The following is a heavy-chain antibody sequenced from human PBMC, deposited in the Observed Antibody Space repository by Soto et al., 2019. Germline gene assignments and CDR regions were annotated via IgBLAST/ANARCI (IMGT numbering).Heavy chain of an antibody. CDR3: ARHGSN. CDR1: GVSISNSSYY. J-gene: IGHJ4*02. V-gene: IGHV4-39*01. Sequence: SETLSLTCTVSGVSISNSSYYWGWIRRPPGKGLEWIGTIYYSGITYYNPSLKSRVTISVDTSKNQLSLKLTSVTAADTAVYYCARHGSNWGQGTLVTVSS. CDR2: IYYSGIT.